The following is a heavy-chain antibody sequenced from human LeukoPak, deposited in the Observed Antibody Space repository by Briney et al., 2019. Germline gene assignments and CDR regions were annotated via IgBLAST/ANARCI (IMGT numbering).Heavy chain of an antibody. Sequence: PGGSPRLSCAASGFTLSSYSMNWVRQAPGKGLEWVSSISSSSSYIYYADSVKGRFTISRDNAKNSLYLQMNSLRAEDTAVYYCAREGYCSGGSCPYYFDYWGQGTLVTVSS. CDR3: AREGYCSGGSCPYYFDY. CDR2: ISSSSSYI. D-gene: IGHD2-15*01. CDR1: GFTLSSYS. V-gene: IGHV3-21*01. J-gene: IGHJ4*02.